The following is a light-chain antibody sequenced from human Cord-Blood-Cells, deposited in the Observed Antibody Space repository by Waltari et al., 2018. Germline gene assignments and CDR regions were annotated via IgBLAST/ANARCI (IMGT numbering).Light chain of an antibody. CDR2: EGS. CDR3: CSYAGSSTLYV. V-gene: IGLV2-23*01. Sequence: QSALTQPASVSGSPGQSITIPCTGTSSDVGSYNLVSWYQQHPGQPPKLMIYEGSKRPSGVSTLFSGSKSGHTASLTISGLQAEDEADYYCCSYAGSSTLYVFGTGTKVTVL. J-gene: IGLJ1*01. CDR1: SSDVGSYNL.